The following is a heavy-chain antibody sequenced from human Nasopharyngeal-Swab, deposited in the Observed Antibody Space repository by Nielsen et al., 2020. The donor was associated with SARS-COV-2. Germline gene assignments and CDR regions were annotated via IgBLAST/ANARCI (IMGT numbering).Heavy chain of an antibody. CDR3: ARDISGYYPEF. V-gene: IGHV3-11*06. CDR1: GFRISGYY. D-gene: IGHD3-22*01. CDR2: ISGGSNFI. J-gene: IGHJ4*02. Sequence: GGSLRLSCEASGFRISGYYMSWIRQAPGKGLEWVSSISGGSNFINYADSVKGRFTVSRDNAKKPLYLQMNSLRPEDTAVYYCARDISGYYPEFWGQGTLVTVSS.